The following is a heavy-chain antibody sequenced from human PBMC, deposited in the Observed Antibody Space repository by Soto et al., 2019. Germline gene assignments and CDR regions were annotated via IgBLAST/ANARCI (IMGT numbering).Heavy chain of an antibody. V-gene: IGHV1-69*02. CDR1: GGTFSSYT. CDR2: IIPILGIA. Sequence: QVQLVQSGAEVKKPGSSVKVSCKASGGTFSSYTISWVRQAPGQGLEWMGRIIPILGIANYAQKFQGRVTITADKSTSTAYMALSSLRSEDTAVYYCARGSTAASVYYYYYMDVWGKGTTVTVSS. CDR3: ARGSTAASVYYYYYMDV. D-gene: IGHD6-13*01. J-gene: IGHJ6*03.